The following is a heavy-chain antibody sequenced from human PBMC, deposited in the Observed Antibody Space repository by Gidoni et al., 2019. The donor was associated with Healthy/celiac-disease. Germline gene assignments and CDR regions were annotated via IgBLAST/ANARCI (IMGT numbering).Heavy chain of an antibody. CDR3: AKAIYGDFSSDY. Sequence: EVQLLESGGGLVQPGGSLRLSCAASGFTFSSYAMSWVRQAPGKGLEWVSGISDSGDSTYYADSVKGRFTISRDNSKNTLYLQMNSLRAEDTAVYYCAKAIYGDFSSDYWGQGTLVTVSS. CDR2: ISDSGDST. D-gene: IGHD4-17*01. CDR1: GFTFSSYA. V-gene: IGHV3-23*01. J-gene: IGHJ4*02.